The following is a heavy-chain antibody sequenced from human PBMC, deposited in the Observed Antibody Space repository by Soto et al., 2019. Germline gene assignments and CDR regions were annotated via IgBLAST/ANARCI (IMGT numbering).Heavy chain of an antibody. J-gene: IGHJ4*02. V-gene: IGHV5-10-1*01. CDR3: AIGDPLVY. D-gene: IGHD2-21*02. CDR2: IDPSDSYT. CDR1: GYSFTIYW. Sequence: PGESLKISCNGSGYSFTIYWIRWVRQMPGKGLEWMGRIDPSDSYTNYSPSFQGHVAISADKSISTAYLQWSSLKASDTAMYYCAIGDPLVYWGQGTLVTVSS.